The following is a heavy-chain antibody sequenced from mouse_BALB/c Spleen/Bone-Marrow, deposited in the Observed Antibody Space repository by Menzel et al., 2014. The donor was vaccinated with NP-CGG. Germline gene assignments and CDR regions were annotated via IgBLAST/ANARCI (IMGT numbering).Heavy chain of an antibody. V-gene: IGHV1S81*02. Sequence: QVQLKESGAELVKPGASVKLSCRASGYTFTNYYMYWVKQRPGQGLEWIGEINPSNGGTNFNEKFKSKATLTVDKSSSIAYMQLSSLTSEDSAVYYCTRLPHWGQGTSVTVSS. CDR3: TRLPH. CDR2: INPSNGGT. CDR1: GYTFTNYY. J-gene: IGHJ4*01. D-gene: IGHD5-1*01.